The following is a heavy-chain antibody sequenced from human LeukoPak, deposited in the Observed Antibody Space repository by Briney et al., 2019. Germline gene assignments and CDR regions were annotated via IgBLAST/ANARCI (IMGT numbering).Heavy chain of an antibody. Sequence: PSETLSLTCAVYGGSFSGYYWSWIRPPPGTGLEWSGEINHSGSTNYNPSLKSRVTISVDTSKYQFSLKLSSVTAADTAVYYCARLLTYYYGSGSYYPPHYYYYYMDVWGKGTTVTISS. CDR3: ARLLTYYYGSGSYYPPHYYYYYMDV. CDR1: GGSFSGYY. J-gene: IGHJ6*03. CDR2: INHSGST. V-gene: IGHV4-34*01. D-gene: IGHD3-10*01.